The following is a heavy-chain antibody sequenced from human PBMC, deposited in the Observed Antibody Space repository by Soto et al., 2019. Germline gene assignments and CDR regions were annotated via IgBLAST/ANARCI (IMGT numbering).Heavy chain of an antibody. Sequence: GGSLRLSCAASGFTFDDYAMHWVRQAPGKGLEWVSGISWNSGSIGYADSVKGRFTISRDNAKNSLYLQMNSLRAEDTALYYLENYSSYLRKTYFDYWGQGTLVTVSS. V-gene: IGHV3-9*01. J-gene: IGHJ4*02. CDR2: ISWNSGSI. CDR1: GFTFDDYA. D-gene: IGHD5-12*01. CDR3: ENYSSYLRKTYFDY.